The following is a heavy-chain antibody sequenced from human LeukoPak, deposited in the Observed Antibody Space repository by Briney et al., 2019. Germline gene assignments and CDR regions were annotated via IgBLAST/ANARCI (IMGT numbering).Heavy chain of an antibody. V-gene: IGHV4-59*01. J-gene: IGHJ6*03. CDR2: IYYSGST. D-gene: IGHD3-3*01. CDR1: GGSISSYY. CDR3: ARDTGYYDFWSGSRDYYYYMDV. Sequence: PSETLSLTCTVSGGSISSYYWSWLRQPPGKGLEWLGNIYYSGSTNYNPSLRSRVTISVDTSKNQCSLKLSSVTAADTAVYYCARDTGYYDFWSGSRDYYYYMDVWGKGTTVTVSS.